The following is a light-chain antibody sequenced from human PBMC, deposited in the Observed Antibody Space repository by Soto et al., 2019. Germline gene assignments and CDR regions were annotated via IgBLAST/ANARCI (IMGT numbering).Light chain of an antibody. CDR3: YSFTVTYTEV. V-gene: IGLV2-11*01. J-gene: IGLJ3*02. Sequence: QSALTQPRSVSGSPGQSVTISCTGTSSDVGRYNYVSWFQHHPGKAPRLIIYDVINRPSGVPDRFSGSKSGNTASLTISGLQPEDEADYYCYSFTVTYTEVFGGGTKLTV. CDR1: SSDVGRYNY. CDR2: DVI.